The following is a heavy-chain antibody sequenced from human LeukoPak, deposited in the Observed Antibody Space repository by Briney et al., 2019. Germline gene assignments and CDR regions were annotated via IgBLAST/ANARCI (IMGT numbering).Heavy chain of an antibody. CDR2: IYYSGST. Sequence: SETLSLTCTVSGGSSSSSGYFWGWIRQPPGKGLEWIGSIYYSGSTYYNPSLKSRVTMSVDTSKNQFSLKLSSVTAADTAVYYCARRYYYDSSGPAGGFDYWGQGTLVTVSS. V-gene: IGHV4-39*01. J-gene: IGHJ4*02. CDR3: ARRYYYDSSGPAGGFDY. D-gene: IGHD3-22*01. CDR1: GGSSSSSGYF.